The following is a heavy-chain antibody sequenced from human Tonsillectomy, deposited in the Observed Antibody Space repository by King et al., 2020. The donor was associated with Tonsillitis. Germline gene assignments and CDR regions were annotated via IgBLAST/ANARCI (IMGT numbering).Heavy chain of an antibody. D-gene: IGHD3-9*01. J-gene: IGHJ4*02. Sequence: VQLVESGGGLVQPGGSLRLSCAASGFSVSGNYMTWVRQAPGKGLEWVSLIYSSGSTFYTDSVKGRFTISRDNSKNTVYLQINSLRAEDTAVYYCASFDNPSWSDYWGQGTLVTVSS. CDR2: IYSSGST. CDR3: ASFDNPSWSDY. CDR1: GFSVSGNY. V-gene: IGHV3-66*01.